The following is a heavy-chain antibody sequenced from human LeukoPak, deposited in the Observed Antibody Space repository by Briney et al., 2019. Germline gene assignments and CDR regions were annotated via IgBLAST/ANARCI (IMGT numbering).Heavy chain of an antibody. V-gene: IGHV4-34*01. CDR3: ARGPGYCSGGSCYEGGY. D-gene: IGHD2-15*01. Sequence: PSETLSLTCAVYGGSFSGYYWCWIRQPPGKGLEWIGEINHSGSTNYNPSLKSRVTISVDTSKNQFSLKLSSVTAADTAVYYCARGPGYCSGGSCYEGGYWGQGTLVTVSS. CDR2: INHSGST. J-gene: IGHJ4*02. CDR1: GGSFSGYY.